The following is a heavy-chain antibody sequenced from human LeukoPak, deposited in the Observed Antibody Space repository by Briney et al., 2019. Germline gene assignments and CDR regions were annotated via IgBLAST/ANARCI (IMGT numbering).Heavy chain of an antibody. CDR1: GGSLSSGGYY. V-gene: IGHV4-31*03. CDR3: ARVGYCSGGSCGIFVDY. D-gene: IGHD2-15*01. Sequence: SETLSLTCTVSGGSLSSGGYYWSWIRQHPGKGLEWIGYIYYSGSTYYNPSLKSRVTISVDTSKNQFSLKLSSVTAADTAVYYCARVGYCSGGSCGIFVDYWGQGTLVTVSS. J-gene: IGHJ4*02. CDR2: IYYSGST.